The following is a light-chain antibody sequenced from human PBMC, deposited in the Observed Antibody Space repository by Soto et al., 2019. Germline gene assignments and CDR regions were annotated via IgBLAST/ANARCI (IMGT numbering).Light chain of an antibody. V-gene: IGKV3-11*01. J-gene: IGKJ2*01. CDR2: DAS. Sequence: EIVLTQSPATLSLSPGERATLSCRASQSLSSYLAWYQQKPGQAPRLLIYDASNRATGIPARFSGSGSGTDFILTISSLEPEDFAVYYCKQRSNLFGQGTKLEIK. CDR3: KQRSNL. CDR1: QSLSSY.